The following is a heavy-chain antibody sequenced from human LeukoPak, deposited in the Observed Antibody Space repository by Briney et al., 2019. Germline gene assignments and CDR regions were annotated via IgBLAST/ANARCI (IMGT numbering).Heavy chain of an antibody. D-gene: IGHD6-13*01. Sequence: PSETLSLTCAVYGGSFSGYYWSWIRQPPGKGLEWIGEINHIGSTNYNPSPKTRVTISVDTSKNQFSLKLSSVTAAATDVYYCLPAAGKGVQDYWGQGTLVTVSS. V-gene: IGHV4-34*01. CDR2: INHIGST. CDR1: GGSFSGYY. CDR3: LPAAGKGVQDY. J-gene: IGHJ4*02.